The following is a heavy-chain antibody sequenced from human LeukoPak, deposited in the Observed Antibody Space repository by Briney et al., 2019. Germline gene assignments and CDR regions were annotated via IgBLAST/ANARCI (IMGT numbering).Heavy chain of an antibody. D-gene: IGHD3-9*01. CDR1: GGSISSYY. CDR3: ARRYRTELNILTGYYRSSNYYCYMDV. Sequence: SETLSHTCTVSGGSISSYYWSWIRQPPGKGLEWIGYIYTSGSTNYNPSLKSRVTISVDTSKNQFSLKLSSVTAADTAVYYCARRYRTELNILTGYYRSSNYYCYMDVWGKGTTVTVSS. J-gene: IGHJ6*03. CDR2: IYTSGST. V-gene: IGHV4-4*09.